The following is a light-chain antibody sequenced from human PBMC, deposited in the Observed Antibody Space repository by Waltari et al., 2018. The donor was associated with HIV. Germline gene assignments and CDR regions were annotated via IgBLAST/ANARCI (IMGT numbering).Light chain of an antibody. J-gene: IGKJ1*01. CDR2: GAS. V-gene: IGKV1-27*01. Sequence: DIQMTQSHASLAASVGDRVTITCRASQGINNYLAWYQQKPGKGPKLLIYGASTLQSGVPSRCSGGGSGTDFTLTISGLQPGDVGTYFCHKYNSAPAFGQGTKVEIK. CDR3: HKYNSAPA. CDR1: QGINNY.